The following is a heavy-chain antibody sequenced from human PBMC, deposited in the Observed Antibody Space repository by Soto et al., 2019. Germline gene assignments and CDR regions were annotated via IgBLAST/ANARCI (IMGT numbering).Heavy chain of an antibody. Sequence: SETLSLTCTVSGGSITTYYWSWIRQPPGKGLEWIGYIYYSGNINYNPSLKSRITISADTSKNRISLQLNSVTAADTAVYYCARVVSGYDSPWGQGTLVTVSS. CDR3: ARVVSGYDSP. J-gene: IGHJ5*02. CDR2: IYYSGNI. D-gene: IGHD5-12*01. V-gene: IGHV4-59*01. CDR1: GGSITTYY.